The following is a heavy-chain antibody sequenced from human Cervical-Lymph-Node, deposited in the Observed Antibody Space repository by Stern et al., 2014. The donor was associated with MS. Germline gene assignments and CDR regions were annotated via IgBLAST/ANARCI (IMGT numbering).Heavy chain of an antibody. V-gene: IGHV3-30*18. D-gene: IGHD1-14*01. CDR1: GFTLSGSG. CDR2: LVQDGSRK. J-gene: IGHJ4*02. CDR3: AKDKTGAWSFDS. Sequence: VQLVESGGGVVQPGGSLRLSCAASGFTLSGSGMHWVRQAPGKGLEWVALLVQDGSRKYYADSVKGRFTISRDSSENTLYLQMNGLRAEETAVYYCAKDKTGAWSFDSWGQGTLVSVSS.